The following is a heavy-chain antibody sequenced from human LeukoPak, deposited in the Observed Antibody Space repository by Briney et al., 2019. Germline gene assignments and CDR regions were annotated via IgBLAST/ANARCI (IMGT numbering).Heavy chain of an antibody. CDR2: ISSNGGST. D-gene: IGHD3-9*01. V-gene: IGHV3-64*01. CDR3: ARGLFNWLLYDDVTNI. J-gene: IGHJ3*02. CDR1: GFTFSSCA. Sequence: GGSLRLSCAASGFTFSSCAMHWVRQAPGKGLEYVSAISSNGGSTYYANSVKGRFTISRDNSKNTLYLQMNSLRAEDTAVYYCARGLFNWLLYDDVTNIWGQGTMVTVSS.